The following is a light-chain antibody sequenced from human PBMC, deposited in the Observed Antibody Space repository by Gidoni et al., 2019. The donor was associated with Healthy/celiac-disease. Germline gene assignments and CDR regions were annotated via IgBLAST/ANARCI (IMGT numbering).Light chain of an antibody. V-gene: IGLV3-25*03. Sequence: SYELTQPPSVSVSPGQTGRITCSGDALPKQYAYWYQQKPGPAPVLVIYKDSERPSGIPERFSGSSSGTTVTLTISGVQAEDEADYYCQSADSSGTYRVFGGGTKLTVL. CDR3: QSADSSGTYRV. J-gene: IGLJ2*01. CDR2: KDS. CDR1: ALPKQY.